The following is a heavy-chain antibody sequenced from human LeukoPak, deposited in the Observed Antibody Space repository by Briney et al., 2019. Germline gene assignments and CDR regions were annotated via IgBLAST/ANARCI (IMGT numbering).Heavy chain of an antibody. Sequence: SETLSLTCAVYGGSFSGYYWSWIRQPPGKGLEWIGEINHSGSTNYNPSLKSRVTISVDTSKNQFSLKLSSVTAADTAVYYCARLGCGSCYFPYYYYGMDVWGQGTTVTVSS. D-gene: IGHD2-15*01. CDR2: INHSGST. CDR1: GGSFSGYY. V-gene: IGHV4-34*01. J-gene: IGHJ6*02. CDR3: ARLGCGSCYFPYYYYGMDV.